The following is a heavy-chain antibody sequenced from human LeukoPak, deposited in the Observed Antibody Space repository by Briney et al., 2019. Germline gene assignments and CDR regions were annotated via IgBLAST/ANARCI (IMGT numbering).Heavy chain of an antibody. V-gene: IGHV1-2*02. Sequence: ASVPVSCKASGYTFSDYYIHWVRQAPGQGLEWMGWIHTVTGGTNYGRQFQGRITMTRETSISTAYMELSGLRSDDMAVYYCARGAPLNCDGYNCYLFYFDYWGQACLASVSS. CDR3: ARGAPLNCDGYNCYLFYFDY. J-gene: IGHJ4*02. D-gene: IGHD2-15*01. CDR1: GYTFSDYY. CDR2: IHTVTGGT.